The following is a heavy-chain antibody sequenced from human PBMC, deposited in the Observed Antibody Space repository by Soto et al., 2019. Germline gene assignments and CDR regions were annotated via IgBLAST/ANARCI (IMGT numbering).Heavy chain of an antibody. CDR3: AKEAGELSTRSFDY. CDR2: ISSSSSYI. Sequence: EVQLVESGGGLVKPGWSLRLSCAASGFTFSSYSMNWVRQAPGKGLEWVSSISSSSSYIYYADSVKGRFTISRDNAKNSLYLQMNSLRAEDTAVYYCAKEAGELSTRSFDYWGQGTLVTVSS. V-gene: IGHV3-21*01. D-gene: IGHD3-16*02. CDR1: GFTFSSYS. J-gene: IGHJ4*02.